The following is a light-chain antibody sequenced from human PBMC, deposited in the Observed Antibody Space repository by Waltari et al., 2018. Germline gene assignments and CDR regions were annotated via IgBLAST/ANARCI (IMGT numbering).Light chain of an antibody. CDR1: SLRSSY. Sequence: SSELTQDPAVSVALGQTVRFTCQGDSLRSSYASWYQLKPVQATVLVIYGKDKRPSGIPDRSSGYSSGTTSSLTITGAQAEDEADYYCSSRNGRANQVVFAGGTKVTVL. V-gene: IGLV3-19*01. CDR2: GKD. CDR3: SSRNGRANQVV. J-gene: IGLJ3*02.